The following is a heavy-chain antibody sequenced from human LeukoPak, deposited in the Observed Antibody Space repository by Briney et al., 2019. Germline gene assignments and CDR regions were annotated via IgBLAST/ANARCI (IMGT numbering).Heavy chain of an antibody. V-gene: IGHV3-23*01. CDR1: GFTFTNAW. Sequence: GGSLRLSCAASGFTFTNAWMNWVRQAPGKAMEWVSSLSGSQGASSSHTADSVKGRFTISRDNSKNRLFLEMTDLRPDDTAVYYCTKSDGYYYYYMDVWGKGTAVTVS. J-gene: IGHJ6*03. D-gene: IGHD3-3*01. CDR2: LSGSQGASSS. CDR3: TKSDGYYYYYMDV.